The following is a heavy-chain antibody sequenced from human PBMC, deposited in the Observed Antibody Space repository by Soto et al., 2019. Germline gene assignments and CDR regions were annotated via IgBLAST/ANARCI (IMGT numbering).Heavy chain of an antibody. CDR1: GFSLSTSGMC. J-gene: IGHJ4*02. CDR3: ARAYSYYDILTGYSMSTIDY. D-gene: IGHD3-9*01. V-gene: IGHV2-70*01. Sequence: SGPTLVNPTQTLTLTCTFSGFSLSTSGMCVSWIRQPPGKALEWLALIDWDDDKYYSTSLKTRLTISKDTSKNQVVLTMTNMDPVDTATYYFARAYSYYDILTGYSMSTIDYWGQGTLVTVSS. CDR2: IDWDDDK.